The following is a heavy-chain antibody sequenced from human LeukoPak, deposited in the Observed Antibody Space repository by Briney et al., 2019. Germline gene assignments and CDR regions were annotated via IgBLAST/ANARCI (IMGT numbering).Heavy chain of an antibody. D-gene: IGHD3-22*01. V-gene: IGHV3-48*04. CDR2: ISSSSSTI. Sequence: GGSLRLSCAASGFTFSSYSMNWVRQAPGKGLEWVSYISSSSSTIYYADSVKGRFTISRDNAKNSLFLQMNSLRAEDTAVYYCASAIRTYYYDSSGYNYHFDYWGQGTLVTVSS. CDR1: GFTFSSYS. CDR3: ASAIRTYYYDSSGYNYHFDY. J-gene: IGHJ4*02.